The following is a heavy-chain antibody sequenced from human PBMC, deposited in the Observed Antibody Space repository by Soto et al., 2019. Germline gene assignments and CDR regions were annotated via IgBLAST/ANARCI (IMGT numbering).Heavy chain of an antibody. Sequence: EVQLLESGGGLVQPGGSLRLSCAASGFTSSSYAMSWVRQAPGKGLEWVSAISGSGGSTYYADSVKGRFTISRDNSKNTLYLQMNSLRAEDTAVYYCAKAYGITGTTNWYFDLWGRGTLVTVSS. CDR3: AKAYGITGTTNWYFDL. V-gene: IGHV3-23*01. CDR1: GFTSSSYA. D-gene: IGHD1-7*01. J-gene: IGHJ2*01. CDR2: ISGSGGST.